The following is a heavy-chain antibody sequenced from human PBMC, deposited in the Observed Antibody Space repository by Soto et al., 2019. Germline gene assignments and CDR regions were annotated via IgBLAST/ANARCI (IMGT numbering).Heavy chain of an antibody. CDR3: ACVRGVITSLGEYFQH. V-gene: IGHV4-34*01. J-gene: IGHJ1*01. CDR1: GGSFSGYY. Sequence: SETLSLTCAVYGGSFSGYYWSWIRQPPGKGLEWIGEINHSGSTNYNPSLKSRVTISVDTSKNQFSLKLSSVIAADTAVYYCACVRGVITSLGEYFQHWGQGTLVTVSS. D-gene: IGHD3-10*01. CDR2: INHSGST.